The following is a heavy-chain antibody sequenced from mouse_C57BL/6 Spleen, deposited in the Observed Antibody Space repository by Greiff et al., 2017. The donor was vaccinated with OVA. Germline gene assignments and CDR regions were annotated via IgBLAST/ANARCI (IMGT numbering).Heavy chain of an antibody. Sequence: EVMLVESGGGLVKPGGSLKLSCAASGFTFSSYAMSWVRQTPEKRLEWVATISDGGSYTYYPDNVKGRFTISRDNAKNNLYLQMSHLKSEDTAMYYSARGQLRLRFAYWGQGTLVTVSA. CDR1: GFTFSSYA. CDR3: ARGQLRLRFAY. J-gene: IGHJ3*01. V-gene: IGHV5-4*03. CDR2: ISDGGSYT. D-gene: IGHD3-2*02.